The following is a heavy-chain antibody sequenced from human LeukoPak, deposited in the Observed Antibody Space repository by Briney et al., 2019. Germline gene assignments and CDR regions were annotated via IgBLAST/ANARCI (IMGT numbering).Heavy chain of an antibody. CDR1: GGSISISNYL. V-gene: IGHV4-39*01. CDR3: ARYLNMATTFYFDQ. D-gene: IGHD5-24*01. CDR2: IHYSGST. Sequence: MSSETLSLTCTVSGGSISISNYLWGWIRQPPGKGLEWIGSIHYSGSTYYNPSLKSRVTTSVDTSKNQFSLKLSSVTAADTAVYYCARYLNMATTFYFDQWGQGTLVTVSS. J-gene: IGHJ4*02.